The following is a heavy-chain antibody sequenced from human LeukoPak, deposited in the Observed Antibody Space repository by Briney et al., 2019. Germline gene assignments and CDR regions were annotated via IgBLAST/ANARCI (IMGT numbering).Heavy chain of an antibody. CDR1: GFTLTNYW. J-gene: IGHJ4*02. D-gene: IGHD4-23*01. CDR2: INQEGKDK. Sequence: GGSLRLSCAASGFTLTNYWTTWVRQAPGEGLGWVGNINQEGKDKYYVDSVKGRFTISRDNTKNSLFLQMNSLRAEDTAVYYCVVTRTRGDHWGEGTLVTVSS. V-gene: IGHV3-7*03. CDR3: VVTRTRGDH.